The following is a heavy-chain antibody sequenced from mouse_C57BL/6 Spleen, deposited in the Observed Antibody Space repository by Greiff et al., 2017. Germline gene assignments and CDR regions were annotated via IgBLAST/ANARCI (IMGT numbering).Heavy chain of an antibody. Sequence: EVQLQESGPELVKPGASVKMSCKASGYTFTDYNMHWVKQSHGKSLEWIGYINPNNGGTSYNQKFKGKATLTVNKSSSTAYMELRSLPSEDSAVYYCALTGSPYYAMDYWGQGTSVTVSS. CDR1: GYTFTDYN. D-gene: IGHD4-1*01. V-gene: IGHV1-22*01. J-gene: IGHJ4*01. CDR3: ALTGSPYYAMDY. CDR2: INPNNGGT.